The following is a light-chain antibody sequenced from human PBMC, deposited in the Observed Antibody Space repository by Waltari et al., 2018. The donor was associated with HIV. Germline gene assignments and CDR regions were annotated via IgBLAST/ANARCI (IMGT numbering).Light chain of an antibody. J-gene: IGLJ3*02. V-gene: IGLV1-47*01. Sequence: QSVLTQPPSASGTPGQRVTISCSGSNSNIGSNSVYWYQQFPGTAPQLLIYRDNQRPSGVPDRFSGSKSGTSASLAISGPRSEDEADYYCAAWDHSLSARVFGGGTKMTVL. CDR3: AAWDHSLSARV. CDR1: NSNIGSNS. CDR2: RDN.